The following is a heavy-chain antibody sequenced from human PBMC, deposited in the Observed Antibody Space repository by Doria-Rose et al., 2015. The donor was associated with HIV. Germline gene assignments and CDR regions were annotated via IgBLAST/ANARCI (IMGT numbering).Heavy chain of an antibody. CDR2: IFYTGST. Sequence: QVQLQESGPGLVKPSETLSLTCSVSGGSISHYYCSWSRQSPGQVMEYIGDIFYTGSTNYSPSLKSRVSISIDTSKNKFSLRLSSVTAADTAVYYCARVLSGTYDYWGQGTLVTVSS. D-gene: IGHD1-26*01. V-gene: IGHV4-59*01. J-gene: IGHJ4*02. CDR3: ARVLSGTYDY. CDR1: GGSISHYY.